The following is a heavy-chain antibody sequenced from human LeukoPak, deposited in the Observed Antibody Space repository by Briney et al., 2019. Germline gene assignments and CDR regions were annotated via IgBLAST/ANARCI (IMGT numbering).Heavy chain of an antibody. D-gene: IGHD4-17*01. J-gene: IGHJ4*02. CDR2: ISSSGSSI. CDR3: AKRQRSRTTGEAYYFDY. CDR1: GSAFSIYT. V-gene: IGHV3-21*04. Sequence: PGGSLRLSCAASGSAFSIYTMNWVRQAPGKGLEWVASISSSGSSIYYADSVKGRFTISRDNAKNSLYLQMNSLRAEDTAVYYCAKRQRSRTTGEAYYFDYWGQGTLVTVSS.